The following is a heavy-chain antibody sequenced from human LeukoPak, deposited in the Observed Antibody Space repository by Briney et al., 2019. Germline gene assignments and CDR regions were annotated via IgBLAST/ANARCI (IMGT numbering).Heavy chain of an antibody. J-gene: IGHJ4*02. V-gene: IGHV3-21*01. CDR3: ARDLYGDYGFDY. Sequence: GGSLRLSCAASGFTVSSNYMSWVRQAPGKGLEWVSSISSTNSYIYYADSVKGRFTISRDNAKNSLYLQMNSLRAEDTAVYYCARDLYGDYGFDYWGQGTLVTVSS. CDR1: GFTVSSNY. CDR2: ISSTNSYI. D-gene: IGHD4-17*01.